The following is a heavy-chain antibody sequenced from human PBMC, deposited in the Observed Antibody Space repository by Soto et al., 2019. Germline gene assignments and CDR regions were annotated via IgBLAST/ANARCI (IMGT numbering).Heavy chain of an antibody. V-gene: IGHV1-69*13. CDR1: GGTFSSYA. D-gene: IGHD6-13*01. CDR2: IIPIFGTA. J-gene: IGHJ6*02. Sequence: VASVKVSCKASGGTFSSYAISWVRQAPGQGLEWMGGIIPIFGTANYAQKFQGRVTITADESTSTAYMELSSLRSEDTAVYYCARPAAYGPYGMDVWGQGTTVTVSS. CDR3: ARPAAYGPYGMDV.